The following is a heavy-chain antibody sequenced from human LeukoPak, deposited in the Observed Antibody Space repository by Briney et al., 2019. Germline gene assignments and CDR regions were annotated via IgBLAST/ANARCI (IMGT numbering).Heavy chain of an antibody. V-gene: IGHV3-23*01. CDR2: ISDNAGST. J-gene: IGHJ4*02. CDR1: GFTFRSYA. D-gene: IGHD6-19*01. Sequence: PGGSLRLSCAASGFTFRSYAMSWVRQAPGKGLEWVSAISDNAGSTYYADSVKGRFTISRDNSKNTLYLQMTSLRGEDTGVYYCAKDGGIGPWLVRRSDYWGQGTLVTVSS. CDR3: AKDGGIGPWLVRRSDY.